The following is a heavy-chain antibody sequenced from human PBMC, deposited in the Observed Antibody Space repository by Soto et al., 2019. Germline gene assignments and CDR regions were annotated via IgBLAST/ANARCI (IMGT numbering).Heavy chain of an antibody. J-gene: IGHJ4*02. CDR2: SSFDGSDA. CDR3: GRELGFSSTWPAY. CDR1: GFSLSSYG. Sequence: QVQLVESGGGVVQPGRSLRLSCAASGFSLSSYGMHWVRQAPGKGLEWVADSSFDGSDAHYADSVKGRFTISRDSSTLYLLMNSLRGDDTATYFCGRELGFSSTWPAYWGQGTLVTVSS. D-gene: IGHD2-2*01. V-gene: IGHV3-30*19.